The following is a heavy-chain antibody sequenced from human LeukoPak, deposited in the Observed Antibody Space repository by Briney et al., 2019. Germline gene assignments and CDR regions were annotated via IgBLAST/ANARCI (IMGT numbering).Heavy chain of an antibody. CDR1: GFTLDDYA. CDR3: VRENFRPAQWFDP. Sequence: GRSLRVSCAGPGFTLDDYAMHWVPPVPGKGLEWGSDISWNSGNTGYAGSVKGRFTMSRDNTKNSLHLQMNSLTPDNTALYYCVRENFRPAQWFDPWGQGTLVTVSS. J-gene: IGHJ5*02. D-gene: IGHD1-14*01. CDR2: ISWNSGNT. V-gene: IGHV3-9*01.